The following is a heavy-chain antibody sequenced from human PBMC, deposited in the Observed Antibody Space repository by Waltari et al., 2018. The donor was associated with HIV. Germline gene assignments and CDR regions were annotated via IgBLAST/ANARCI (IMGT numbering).Heavy chain of an antibody. Sequence: GGSLTLSCEASEFTVNTNYMSWVRQASGKGLEWVSVIYSGGSTDYADSVKGRFTISRDNSKNTLYLHMSSLRAEDTAVYFCARLGYCSGGRCGYYYYYAMDVWGQGTTVTVTS. V-gene: IGHV3-66*02. D-gene: IGHD2-15*01. CDR2: IYSGGST. CDR1: EFTVNTNY. J-gene: IGHJ6*02. CDR3: ARLGYCSGGRCGYYYYYAMDV.